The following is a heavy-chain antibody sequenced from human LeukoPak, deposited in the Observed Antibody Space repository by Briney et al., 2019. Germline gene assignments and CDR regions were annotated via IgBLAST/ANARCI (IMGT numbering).Heavy chain of an antibody. CDR3: ASQLGGTTFH. CDR1: GGSIGGYY. CDR2: VYYNGIT. V-gene: IGHV4-59*01. Sequence: SETLSLTCTVSGGSIGGYYGSWIRQPPGKGLEWIGYVYYNGITNYNPSLKSRVSISLDTSKNQFSLRLNSVTAAETAVYYCASQLGGTTFHWGQGTLVTVSS. D-gene: IGHD1/OR15-1a*01. J-gene: IGHJ4*02.